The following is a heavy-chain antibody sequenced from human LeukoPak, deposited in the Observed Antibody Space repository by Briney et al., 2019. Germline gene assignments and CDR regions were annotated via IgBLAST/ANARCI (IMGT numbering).Heavy chain of an antibody. D-gene: IGHD2-2*02. V-gene: IGHV4-34*01. Sequence: SETLSLTCAVYGGSFSGYYWSWIRQPPGKGLEWIGEINHSGSTNYNPSLKSRVTMSVDTSKNQFSLKLSSVTAADTAVYYCARSRIPSLNFDYWGQGTLVTVSS. CDR1: GGSFSGYY. CDR2: INHSGST. J-gene: IGHJ4*02. CDR3: ARSRIPSLNFDY.